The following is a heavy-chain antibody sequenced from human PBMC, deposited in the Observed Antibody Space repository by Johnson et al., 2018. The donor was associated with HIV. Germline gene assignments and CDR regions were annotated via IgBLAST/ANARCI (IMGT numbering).Heavy chain of an antibody. D-gene: IGHD1-26*01. CDR3: AKSVVGATPGAFDI. Sequence: EVQVVESGGGLVQPGGSLRLSCAASGFTFTNYAMSWVRQAPGQGLEWVSSISGSGGSTYYTDSVKGRFTISRDNSKNTLYLQMNSLRAEDTAVYYCAKSVVGATPGAFDIWGQGTMVTVSS. V-gene: IGHV3-23*04. CDR1: GFTFTNYA. J-gene: IGHJ3*02. CDR2: ISGSGGST.